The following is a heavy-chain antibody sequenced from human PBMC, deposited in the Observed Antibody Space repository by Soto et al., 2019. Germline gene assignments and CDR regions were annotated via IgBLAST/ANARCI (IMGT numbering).Heavy chain of an antibody. D-gene: IGHD1-26*01. V-gene: IGHV4-4*02. CDR1: GGSISSSNW. CDR3: ARDQVPGRQIYYYYYYGMDV. J-gene: IGHJ6*02. Sequence: SETLSLTCAVSGGSISSSNWWSWVRQPPGKGLEWIGEIYHSGSTNYNPSLESRVTISVDKSKNQFSLKLSSVTAADTAVYHCARDQVPGRQIYYYYYYGMDVWGHGTTVTVSS. CDR2: IYHSGST.